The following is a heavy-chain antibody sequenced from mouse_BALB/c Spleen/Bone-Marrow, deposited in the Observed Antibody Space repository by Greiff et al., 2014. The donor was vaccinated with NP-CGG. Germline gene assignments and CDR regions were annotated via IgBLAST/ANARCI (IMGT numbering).Heavy chain of an antibody. CDR2: ISNGGGST. CDR1: GFTFSDYY. CDR3: ARHNYDETWFAY. V-gene: IGHV5-12*02. D-gene: IGHD2-4*01. Sequence: DVQLVESGGGLVQPGGSLKLSCATSGFTFSDYYMYWVRQTPEKRLEWVAYISNGGGSTYYPDTVEGRFTISRDNAKNTLYLQMSRLKSEDTAMYYCARHNYDETWFAYWGQGTLVTVSA. J-gene: IGHJ3*01.